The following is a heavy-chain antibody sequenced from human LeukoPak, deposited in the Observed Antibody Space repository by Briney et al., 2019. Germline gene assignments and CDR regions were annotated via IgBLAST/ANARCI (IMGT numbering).Heavy chain of an antibody. CDR3: AKGEVYCSSTSCYQYFDY. CDR1: GITFDDYA. J-gene: IGHJ4*02. CDR2: ISWNSGSI. Sequence: GGSLRLSCAASGITFDDYAMHWVRQAPGKGLEWVSGISWNSGSIGYADSVKGRFTISGDNAKNSLYLQMNSLRAEDMALYYCAKGEVYCSSTSCYQYFDYWGQGTLVTVSS. V-gene: IGHV3-9*03. D-gene: IGHD2-2*01.